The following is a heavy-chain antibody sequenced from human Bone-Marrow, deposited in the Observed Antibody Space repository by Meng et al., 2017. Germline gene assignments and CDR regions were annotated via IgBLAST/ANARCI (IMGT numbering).Heavy chain of an antibody. CDR1: GGTFSSYA. CDR3: ANRGRGGYDPFFDY. D-gene: IGHD5-12*01. Sequence: ASVKVSCKASGGTFSSYAISWVRQAPGKGLEWMGGFDPEDGETIYAQKFQGRVTMTEDTSTDTAYMELSSLRSEDTAVYYCANRGRGGYDPFFDYWGQGTLVTVSS. V-gene: IGHV1-24*01. CDR2: FDPEDGET. J-gene: IGHJ4*02.